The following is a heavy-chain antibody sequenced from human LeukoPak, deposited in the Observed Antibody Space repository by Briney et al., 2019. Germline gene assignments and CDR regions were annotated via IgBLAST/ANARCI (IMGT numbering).Heavy chain of an antibody. CDR3: ARDEYYYDSSGYYFTY. CDR2: IYYSGST. V-gene: IGHV4-39*02. J-gene: IGHJ4*02. D-gene: IGHD3-22*01. CDR1: GGSISSSSYY. Sequence: SETLSLTCTVSGGSISSSSYYWGWIRQPPGKGLEWIGSIYYSGSTYYNPSLKSRVTISVDTSKNRFSLKLSSVTAADTAVYYCARDEYYYDSSGYYFTYWGQGTLVTVSS.